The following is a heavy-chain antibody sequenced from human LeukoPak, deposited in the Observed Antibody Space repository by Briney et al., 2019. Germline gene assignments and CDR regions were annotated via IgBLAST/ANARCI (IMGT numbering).Heavy chain of an antibody. Sequence: PSETLSLTCAVYGGSFSGYYWSWIRQPPGKGLEWIGEINHSGSTNYNPSLKSRVTISVDTSKSQFSLKLSSVTAADTAVYYCARRHYYDSSGYSSPWGQGTLVTVSS. CDR3: ARRHYYDSSGYSSP. CDR2: INHSGST. V-gene: IGHV4-34*01. D-gene: IGHD3-22*01. CDR1: GGSFSGYY. J-gene: IGHJ5*02.